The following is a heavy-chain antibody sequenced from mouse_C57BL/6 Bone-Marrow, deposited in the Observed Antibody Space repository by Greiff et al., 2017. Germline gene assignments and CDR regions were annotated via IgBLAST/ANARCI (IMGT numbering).Heavy chain of an antibody. CDR3: ARFPFY. CDR2: INPGSGGT. V-gene: IGHV1-54*01. CDR1: GYAFTNYL. J-gene: IGHJ2*01. Sequence: QVQLQQSGAELVRPGTSVTVSCKASGYAFTNYLIEWVKQRPGQGLEWIGVINPGSGGTNYNEKFKGKATLTADKSSSTAYMQLSSLTSEDSAVYFCARFPFYWGQGTTLTVSS.